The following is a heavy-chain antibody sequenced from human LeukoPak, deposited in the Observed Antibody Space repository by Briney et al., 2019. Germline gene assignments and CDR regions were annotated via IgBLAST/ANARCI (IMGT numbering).Heavy chain of an antibody. CDR3: ARLEYSSSWYGSNYYYYYYMDV. CDR2: IYTSGST. J-gene: IGHJ6*03. V-gene: IGHV4-4*07. D-gene: IGHD6-13*01. CDR1: GGSISSYY. Sequence: SETLSLTCTVSGGSISSYYWSWIRQPAGKGLEWIGRIYTSGSTNYNPSLKSRVTMSVDTSKNQFSLKLSSVTAADTAVYYCARLEYSSSWYGSNYYYYYYMDVWGKGTTVTISS.